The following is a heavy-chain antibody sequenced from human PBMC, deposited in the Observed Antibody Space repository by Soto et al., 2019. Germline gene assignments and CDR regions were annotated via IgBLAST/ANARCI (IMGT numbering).Heavy chain of an antibody. V-gene: IGHV1-18*01. Sequence: QIQLVQSGAEVKKPGASVKVSCKASGYTFTSFGINWVRQAPGQGLEWMGWIGAYNGNTKYAQKFQGRIIMTTDTSTSTTYMDVRSLRSDDTAVYYCARDRALLCAVPGYWGQGTQVTVSS. J-gene: IGHJ4*02. CDR3: ARDRALLCAVPGY. CDR2: IGAYNGNT. CDR1: GYTFTSFG. D-gene: IGHD3-16*01.